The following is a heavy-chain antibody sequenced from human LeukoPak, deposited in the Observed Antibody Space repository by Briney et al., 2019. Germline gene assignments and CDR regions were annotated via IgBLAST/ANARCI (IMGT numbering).Heavy chain of an antibody. J-gene: IGHJ4*02. CDR3: ARAMGATKVGFDY. CDR2: INPNSGGT. V-gene: IGHV1-2*06. D-gene: IGHD1-26*01. Sequence: ASVKVSCKASGGTFSSNAISWVRQAPGQGLEWMGRINPNSGGTNYAQKFQGRVTMTRDTSISTAYMELSRLRSDDTAVYYCARAMGATKVGFDYWGQGTLVTVSS. CDR1: GGTFSSNA.